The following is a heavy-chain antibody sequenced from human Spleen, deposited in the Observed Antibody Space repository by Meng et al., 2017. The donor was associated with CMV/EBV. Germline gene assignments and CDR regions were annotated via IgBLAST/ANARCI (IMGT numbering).Heavy chain of an antibody. D-gene: IGHD1-20*01. V-gene: IGHV3-48*04. J-gene: IGHJ4*02. CDR2: ISGIRTTI. CDR1: GFSLSRHS. CDR3: ARGSNWNDFDL. Sequence: GESLKISCVASGFSLSRHSMNWVRQAPGKGLEWLSYISGIRTTIHYAESVKGRFTISRDNAENSLYLQMNSLRADDTAIYFCARGSNWNDFDLWGQGTLVTVSS.